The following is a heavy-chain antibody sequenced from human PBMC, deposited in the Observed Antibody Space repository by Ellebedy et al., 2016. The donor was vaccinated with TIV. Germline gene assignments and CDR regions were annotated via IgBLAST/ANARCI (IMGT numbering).Heavy chain of an antibody. D-gene: IGHD3-10*01. V-gene: IGHV3-48*02. Sequence: GEFLKISCAASGFTFSSYSMNWVRQAPGKGLEWVSYISSSSSTIYSADSVKGRFTISRDNAKNSLYLQMNSLRDEDTAVYYCATSTVARGSYSDYWGQGTLVTVSS. CDR3: ATSTVARGSYSDY. J-gene: IGHJ4*02. CDR1: GFTFSSYS. CDR2: ISSSSSTI.